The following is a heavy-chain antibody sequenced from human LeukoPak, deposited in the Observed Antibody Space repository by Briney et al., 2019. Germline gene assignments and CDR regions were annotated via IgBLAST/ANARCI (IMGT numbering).Heavy chain of an antibody. D-gene: IGHD6-6*01. Sequence: SETLSLTCTVSGGSISSSSYYWGWIRQPPGKGLEWIGSIYYSGSTYYNPSLRSRVTISVDTSKNQFSLKLSSVTAADTAVYYCARVGASIAAVDYWGQGTLVTVSS. CDR2: IYYSGST. CDR1: GGSISSSSYY. CDR3: ARVGASIAAVDY. V-gene: IGHV4-39*01. J-gene: IGHJ4*02.